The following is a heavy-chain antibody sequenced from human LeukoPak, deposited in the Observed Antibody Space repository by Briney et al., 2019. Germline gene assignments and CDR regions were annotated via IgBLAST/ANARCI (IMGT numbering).Heavy chain of an antibody. CDR1: GFTFSSYW. D-gene: IGHD4-17*01. CDR3: ARDRAYGDYLDY. V-gene: IGHV3-74*01. Sequence: GGPLRLSCAASGFTFSSYWMHRVRQAPGKGLVWVSRINSDGSSTSYADSVKGRFTISRDNAKNTLYLQMNSLRAEDTAVYYCARDRAYGDYLDYWGQGTLVTVSS. J-gene: IGHJ4*02. CDR2: INSDGSST.